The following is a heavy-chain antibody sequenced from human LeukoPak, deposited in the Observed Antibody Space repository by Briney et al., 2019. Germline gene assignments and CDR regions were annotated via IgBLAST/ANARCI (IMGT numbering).Heavy chain of an antibody. CDR3: ATPHYYDSSGYYFFDY. CDR2: IIPIFGKA. CDR1: GYTFTSYG. D-gene: IGHD3-22*01. V-gene: IGHV1-69*05. Sequence: ASVKVSCKASGYTFTSYGISWVRQAPGQGLEWMGGIIPIFGKANYAQKFQGRVTITTDESTSTAYMELSSLRSEDTAVYYCATPHYYDSSGYYFFDYWGQGTLVTVSS. J-gene: IGHJ4*02.